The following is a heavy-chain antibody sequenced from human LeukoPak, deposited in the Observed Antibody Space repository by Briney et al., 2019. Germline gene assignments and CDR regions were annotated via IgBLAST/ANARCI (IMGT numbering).Heavy chain of an antibody. Sequence: GGSLRLSCAASGFTFSSYAMSWVRQAPGKGLEWVSAISGSGGSTYYADSVKGRFTISRDNSKNTLYLQMNSLRAEDTAVYYCAKAGGPYRKLLLQFDYWGQGTLVTVSS. CDR2: ISGSGGST. V-gene: IGHV3-23*01. J-gene: IGHJ4*02. CDR1: GFTFSSYA. CDR3: AKAGGPYRKLLLQFDY. D-gene: IGHD2-15*01.